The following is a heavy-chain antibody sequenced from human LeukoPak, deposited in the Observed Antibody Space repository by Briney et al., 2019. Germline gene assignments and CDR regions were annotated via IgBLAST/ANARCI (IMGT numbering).Heavy chain of an antibody. Sequence: AGGSLRLSCAASGFTFSSYAMSWVRQAPGKGLEWVSAISGSGGSTYYADSVKGRFTISRDNSKNTLYLQMNSLRAEDTAVYYCAKSAVVVAARADAFDIWGQGTMVTVSS. CDR2: ISGSGGST. CDR1: GFTFSSYA. D-gene: IGHD2-15*01. V-gene: IGHV3-23*01. CDR3: AKSAVVVAARADAFDI. J-gene: IGHJ3*02.